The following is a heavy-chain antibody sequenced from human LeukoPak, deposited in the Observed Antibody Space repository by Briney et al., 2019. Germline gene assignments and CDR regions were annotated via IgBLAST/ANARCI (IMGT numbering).Heavy chain of an antibody. CDR1: GFTFRNYA. D-gene: IGHD3-16*01. J-gene: IGHJ6*03. CDR2: MGGSGDIT. V-gene: IGHV3-23*01. CDR3: AKDTVGGYYYYMDV. Sequence: GGSLRLSCAASGFTFRNYAMSWVRQAPGKGLEWVSAMGGSGDITYYRDSVKGRLTISRDNSKNTLYLQMNSLRAEDTAVYYCAKDTVGGYYYYMDVWGKGTTVTVSS.